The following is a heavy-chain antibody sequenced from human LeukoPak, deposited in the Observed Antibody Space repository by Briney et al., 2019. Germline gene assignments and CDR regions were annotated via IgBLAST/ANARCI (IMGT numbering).Heavy chain of an antibody. CDR1: GGSFSGYY. V-gene: IGHV4-34*01. Sequence: SETLSLTCAVYGGSFSGYYWSWIRQPPGKGLEWIGEINHSGSTNYNPSLKSRVTISVDTSKNQFSLKLSPVTAADTAVYYCARDKYSSGSPPGGYWGQGTLVTVSS. D-gene: IGHD6-19*01. J-gene: IGHJ4*02. CDR2: INHSGST. CDR3: ARDKYSSGSPPGGY.